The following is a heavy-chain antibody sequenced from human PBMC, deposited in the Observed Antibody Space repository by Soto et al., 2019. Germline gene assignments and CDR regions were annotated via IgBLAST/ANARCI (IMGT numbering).Heavy chain of an antibody. V-gene: IGHV1-46*01. J-gene: IGHJ6*02. CDR1: GYTFTSYY. D-gene: IGHD6-6*01. Sequence: ASVKVSCKASGYTFTSYYMHWVRQAPGQGLEWMGIINPSGGSTSYAQKFQGRVTMTRDTSTSTVYMELSSLRSEDTAVYYCARGRSSSREDYYGMDVWGQGTTVTVSS. CDR3: ARGRSSSREDYYGMDV. CDR2: INPSGGST.